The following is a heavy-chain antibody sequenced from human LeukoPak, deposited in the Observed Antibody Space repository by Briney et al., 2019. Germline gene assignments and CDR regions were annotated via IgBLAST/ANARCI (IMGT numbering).Heavy chain of an antibody. J-gene: IGHJ5*02. D-gene: IGHD2-15*01. CDR1: GGSVSRSPYY. V-gene: IGHV4-39*07. CDR2: IYYSGST. Sequence: PSETLSLTCTVSGGSVSRSPYYWGWIRQPPGKGLEWIGNIYYSGSTYYNPSLKSRVTISVDTSKNQFSLKLSSVTAADTAIYYCARGYPTTNWLDPWGQGTLVTVSS. CDR3: ARGYPTTNWLDP.